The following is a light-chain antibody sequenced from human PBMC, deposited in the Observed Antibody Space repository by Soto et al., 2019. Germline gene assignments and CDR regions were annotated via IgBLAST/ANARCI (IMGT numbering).Light chain of an antibody. CDR3: QQYNSYSMYT. CDR2: QVS. Sequence: DIPLTQSPSTLSASVGDRVTITCRASQSISAWLAWYQQKPGKAPKLLTYQVSSLQSGVPSRFSGSGSGTEFTLTISSLQPDDSATYYCQQYNSYSMYTFGQGTKVEIK. J-gene: IGKJ2*01. CDR1: QSISAW. V-gene: IGKV1-5*03.